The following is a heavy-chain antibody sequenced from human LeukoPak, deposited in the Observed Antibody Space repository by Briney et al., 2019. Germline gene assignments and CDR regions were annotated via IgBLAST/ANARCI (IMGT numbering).Heavy chain of an antibody. CDR1: GFTFSSYG. Sequence: GGSLRLSCAASGFTFSSYGMHWVRKAPGKGLEWVAFIRYDGSNKYYADSVKGRFTISRDNSENTLYLQMNSLRAEDTAVYYCAKDYDSSGYYYVMYYFDYWGQGTLVTVSS. J-gene: IGHJ4*02. CDR3: AKDYDSSGYYYVMYYFDY. D-gene: IGHD3-22*01. CDR2: IRYDGSNK. V-gene: IGHV3-30*02.